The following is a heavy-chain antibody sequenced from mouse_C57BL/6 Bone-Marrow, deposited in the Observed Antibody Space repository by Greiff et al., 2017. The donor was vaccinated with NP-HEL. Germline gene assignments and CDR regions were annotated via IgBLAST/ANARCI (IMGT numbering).Heavy chain of an antibody. V-gene: IGHV1-64*01. Sequence: QVQLQQPGAELVKPGASVKLSCKASGYTFTSYWMHWVKQRPGQGLEWIGMIHPNSGSTNYNEKFKSKATLTVDKSSSTAYMQLSSLTSEAAAGYYCARRGWDFDYWGQGTTPTVSA. D-gene: IGHD3-3*01. CDR3: ARRGWDFDY. J-gene: IGHJ2*01. CDR2: IHPNSGST. CDR1: GYTFTSYW.